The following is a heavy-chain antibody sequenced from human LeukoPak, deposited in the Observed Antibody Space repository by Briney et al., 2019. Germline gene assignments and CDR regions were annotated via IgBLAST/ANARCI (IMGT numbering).Heavy chain of an antibody. D-gene: IGHD6-19*01. CDR2: INPNSGGT. J-gene: IGHJ4*02. CDR1: GYTFTGYY. Sequence: ASVKVSCMASGYTFTGYYMHWVRQAPGQGLEWMGWINPNSGGTNYAQKFQGRVTMTRDTSISTAYMELSRLRSDDTAVYYCARDSVAGTTVYSFDYWGQGTLVTVSS. V-gene: IGHV1-2*02. CDR3: ARDSVAGTTVYSFDY.